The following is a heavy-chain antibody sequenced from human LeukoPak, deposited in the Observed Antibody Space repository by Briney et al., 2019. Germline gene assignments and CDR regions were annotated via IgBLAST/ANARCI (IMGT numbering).Heavy chain of an antibody. V-gene: IGHV4-30-2*02. CDR3: AGGYHRGGYYYYYYMDV. Sequence: SQTLSLTCAVSGGSISSGGYYWSWIRQPPGKGLEWIGYIYHSGSTYYNPSLKSRVTISVDTSKNQFSLKLSSVTAADTAVYYCAGGYHRGGYYYYYYMDVWGKGTTVTVSS. CDR1: GGSISSGGYY. D-gene: IGHD5-12*01. CDR2: IYHSGST. J-gene: IGHJ6*03.